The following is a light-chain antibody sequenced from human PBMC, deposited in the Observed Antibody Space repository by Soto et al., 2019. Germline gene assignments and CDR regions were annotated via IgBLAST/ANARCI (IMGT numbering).Light chain of an antibody. CDR3: QQYNSYPLT. Sequence: DIQMTQSPSTLSASVGDRVTITCRASQSIGSWLAWSQQKPGKAPKLLIYKASSLKSGVPSRFSGSGSGTEFTLTISSLQPDDFATYDCQQYNSYPLTFGQGTKLEIK. J-gene: IGKJ2*01. CDR2: KAS. V-gene: IGKV1-5*03. CDR1: QSIGSW.